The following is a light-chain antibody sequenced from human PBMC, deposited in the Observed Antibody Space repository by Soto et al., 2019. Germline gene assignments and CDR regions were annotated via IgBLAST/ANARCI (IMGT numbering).Light chain of an antibody. V-gene: IGKV3-11*01. CDR2: DAS. CDR1: QSVRAY. Sequence: IVLTQSPDTLSLSPGERATLSCRASQSVRAYLAWYQQKPGQAPRLLIYDASNRATGIPARFSGSGSGTDFTLTISRLEPEDFAVYYCQQRSRWPLTFGGGTKV. J-gene: IGKJ4*01. CDR3: QQRSRWPLT.